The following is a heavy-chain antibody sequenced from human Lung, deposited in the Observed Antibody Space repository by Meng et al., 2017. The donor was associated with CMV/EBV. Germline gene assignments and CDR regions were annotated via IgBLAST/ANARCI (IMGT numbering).Heavy chain of an antibody. D-gene: IGHD2-2*02. CDR2: ISYSGST. J-gene: IGHJ3*01. V-gene: IGHV4-39*07. CDR3: AREDQLLYNDGFDL. Sequence: GSLRLSCTVSGGSVTSSENYWVWIRQPPGKGLEWIGSISYSGSTTYNLSLKSRVTISVDTSENQFSLEVRSVTAADTAVYYCAREDQLLYNDGFDLWGQGTTVTVSS. CDR1: GGSVTSSENY.